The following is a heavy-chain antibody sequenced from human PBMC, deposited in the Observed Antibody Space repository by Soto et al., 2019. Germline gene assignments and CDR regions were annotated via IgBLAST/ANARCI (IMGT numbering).Heavy chain of an antibody. CDR1: GYTFTSYA. J-gene: IGHJ4*02. CDR3: ARGSPYITMIVVVITDVDY. Sequence: ASVKVSCKASGYTFTSYAMHWVRQAPGQRLEWMGWINAGNGNTKYSQKFQGRVTITRDTSASTAYMELSSLRSEDTAVYYCARGSPYITMIVVVITDVDYWCEGTRVTVSS. D-gene: IGHD3-22*01. CDR2: INAGNGNT. V-gene: IGHV1-3*01.